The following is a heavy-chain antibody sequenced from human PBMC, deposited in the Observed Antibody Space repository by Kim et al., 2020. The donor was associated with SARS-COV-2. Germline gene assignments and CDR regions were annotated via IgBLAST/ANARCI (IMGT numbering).Heavy chain of an antibody. J-gene: IGHJ5*02. CDR1: GFTFDDYA. CDR3: AKDISDYGGNWGLDP. CDR2: ISWNSGSI. V-gene: IGHV3-9*01. Sequence: GGSLRLSCAASGFTFDDYAMHWVRQAPGKGLEWVSGISWNSGSIGYADSVKGRFTISRDNAKNSLYLQMNSLRAEDTALYYCAKDISDYGGNWGLDPWGQGTLVTVSS. D-gene: IGHD4-17*01.